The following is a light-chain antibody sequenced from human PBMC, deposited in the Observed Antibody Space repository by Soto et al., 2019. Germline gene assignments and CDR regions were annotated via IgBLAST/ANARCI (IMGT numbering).Light chain of an antibody. V-gene: IGLV2-23*01. CDR1: SSDVGSYNL. CDR3: CSYVGSSTLV. Sequence: QSVLTQPASVSGSPGQSITISCTGTSSDVGSYNLVSWYRQHPGKAPKLMIYESSKRPSGLSNRFSGSKFGNTASLTISGLQAEDEADYYCCSYVGSSTLVFGGGTKLTVL. CDR2: ESS. J-gene: IGLJ3*02.